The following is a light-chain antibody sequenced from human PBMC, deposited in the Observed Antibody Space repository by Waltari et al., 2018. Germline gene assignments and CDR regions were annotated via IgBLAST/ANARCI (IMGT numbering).Light chain of an antibody. CDR1: QGISSW. CDR3: QQYDHYPWT. Sequence: DIQMTQSPSTLSASVGDRVTITCRTSQGISSWLAWYQQTPGKAPKLLIYQASTLESGVPSRFSGSGSETEFTLTISSLQPDDSATYYCQQYDHYPWTFGQGTKVELK. V-gene: IGKV1-5*03. J-gene: IGKJ1*01. CDR2: QAS.